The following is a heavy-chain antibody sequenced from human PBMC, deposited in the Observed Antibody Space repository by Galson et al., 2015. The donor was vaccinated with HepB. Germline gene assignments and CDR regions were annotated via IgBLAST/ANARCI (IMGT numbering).Heavy chain of an antibody. CDR3: ARGTDYCDYGYFQH. V-gene: IGHV1-18*04. CDR2: ISAYNGNT. J-gene: IGHJ1*01. CDR1: GYTFTSYG. D-gene: IGHD4-17*01. Sequence: SVKVSCKASGYTFTSYGISWVRQAPGQGLEWMGWISAYNGNTNYAQKLQGRVTMTTDTSTSTAYMELRSLRSDDTAVYYCARGTDYCDYGYFQHWCQGTLVTVSS.